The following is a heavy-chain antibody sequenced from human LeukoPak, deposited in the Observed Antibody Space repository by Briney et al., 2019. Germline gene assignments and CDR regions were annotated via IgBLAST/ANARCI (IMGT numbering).Heavy chain of an antibody. CDR3: TRAQGGAFDI. Sequence: SVTLSLTCTVSGGSISSHYGSWIRQPPGKGLEWIGYIHYSGSTNYDPSRKSRVTISLDTSNNQFSLKVNSVTAADTAVYYCTRAQGGAFDIWGQGTMVTVSS. V-gene: IGHV4-59*11. CDR2: IHYSGST. D-gene: IGHD3-16*01. J-gene: IGHJ3*02. CDR1: GGSISSHY.